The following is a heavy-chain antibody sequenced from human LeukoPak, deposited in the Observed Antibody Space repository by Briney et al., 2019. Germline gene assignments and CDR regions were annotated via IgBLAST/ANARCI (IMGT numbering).Heavy chain of an antibody. D-gene: IGHD6-13*01. Sequence: SETLSLTCAVYGGSFSGYYWSWIRQPPGKGLEWIGEIKHSGSSNYNPSLKSRVTISLETSKNQFSLKLSSVTAADTAVYYCASLSLSAGPFDYWGQGTLVTVSS. CDR2: IKHSGSS. J-gene: IGHJ4*02. CDR1: GGSFSGYY. CDR3: ASLSLSAGPFDY. V-gene: IGHV4-34*01.